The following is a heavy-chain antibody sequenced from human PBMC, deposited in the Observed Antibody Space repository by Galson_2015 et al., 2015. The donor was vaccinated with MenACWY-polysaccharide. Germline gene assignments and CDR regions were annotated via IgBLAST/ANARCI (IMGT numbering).Heavy chain of an antibody. V-gene: IGHV3-74*01. CDR1: GFTFSSYW. J-gene: IGHJ5*02. CDR3: ARAGAKCCRGGNCFFNWFDP. Sequence: SLRLSCAASGFTFSSYWMHWVRQAPGKGLVWVSRTNGDGGATDYADSVKGRFTISRDNAKNTLYLQMNSLRAEDTAVYYCARAGAKCCRGGNCFFNWFDPWGQGTLVTVSS. CDR2: TNGDGGAT. D-gene: IGHD2-15*01.